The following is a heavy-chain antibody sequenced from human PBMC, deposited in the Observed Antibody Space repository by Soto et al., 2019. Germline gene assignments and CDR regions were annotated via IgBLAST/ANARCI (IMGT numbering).Heavy chain of an antibody. Sequence: SETLSLTCAVYGGSFSGYYWTWIRQPPGTGLEWIGEINHSGSTNYNPSLKSRVTISVDTSKNQFSLKLTSVTAADTAVYYCARDKITGSFDYWGQGTLVTVSS. D-gene: IGHD2-8*02. CDR2: INHSGST. CDR3: ARDKITGSFDY. J-gene: IGHJ4*02. V-gene: IGHV4-34*01. CDR1: GGSFSGYY.